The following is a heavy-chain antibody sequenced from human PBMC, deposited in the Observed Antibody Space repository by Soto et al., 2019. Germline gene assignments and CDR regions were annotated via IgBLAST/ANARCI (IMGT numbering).Heavy chain of an antibody. D-gene: IGHD6-13*01. CDR2: ISYDGSNK. V-gene: IGHV3-30-3*01. CDR1: GFTFSSYA. Sequence: GGSLRLSCAASGFTFSSYAMHWVRQAPGKGLEWVAVISYDGSNKYYADSVKGRFTISRDNSKNTLYLQMNSLRAEDTAVYYCARYRAAVGYNYFDFWGQRTLVTVSS. CDR3: ARYRAAVGYNYFDF. J-gene: IGHJ4*02.